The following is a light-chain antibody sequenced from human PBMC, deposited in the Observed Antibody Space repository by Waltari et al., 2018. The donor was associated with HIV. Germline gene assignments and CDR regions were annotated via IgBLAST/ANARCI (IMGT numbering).Light chain of an antibody. V-gene: IGLV1-51*01. Sequence: QSVLTQPPSVSAAPGQKVTISCSGSSSNIGNNYVSWFQQLPGTAPKLLIYDNCKRPSGIPDRCSASRSGKSANLAVTGLQIGDEADYYCGTWDTSLTAGVFGGGTKLTVL. CDR1: SSNIGNNY. CDR2: DNC. CDR3: GTWDTSLTAGV. J-gene: IGLJ3*02.